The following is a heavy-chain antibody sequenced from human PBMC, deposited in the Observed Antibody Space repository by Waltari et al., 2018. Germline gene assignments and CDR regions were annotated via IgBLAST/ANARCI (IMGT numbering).Heavy chain of an antibody. CDR1: GGSISSGSYY. J-gene: IGHJ3*02. CDR3: ARDSTARWGTDAFDI. D-gene: IGHD6-6*01. Sequence: QVQLQESGPGLVKPSQTLSLTCTVSGGSISSGSYYWSWIRPPAGKGLEWIGRIYTSGSTNYNPSLKSRVTISVDTSKNQFSLKLSSVTAADTAVYYCARDSTARWGTDAFDIWGQGTMVTVSS. CDR2: IYTSGST. V-gene: IGHV4-61*02.